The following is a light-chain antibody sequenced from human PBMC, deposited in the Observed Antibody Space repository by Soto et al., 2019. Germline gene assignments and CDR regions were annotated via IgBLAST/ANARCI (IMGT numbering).Light chain of an antibody. J-gene: IGLJ2*01. CDR1: SSDVGTYNY. Sequence: QSALTQPASVSGSPGQSITISCTGTSSDVGTYNYVSWYQQHPGKAPKLMFYEVSNRPSGVSNRFSGSKSGNTASLTISGLQAEDEADYYCSSYTTSSTPPVVFGGGTKLTVL. CDR3: SSYTTSSTPPVV. CDR2: EVS. V-gene: IGLV2-14*01.